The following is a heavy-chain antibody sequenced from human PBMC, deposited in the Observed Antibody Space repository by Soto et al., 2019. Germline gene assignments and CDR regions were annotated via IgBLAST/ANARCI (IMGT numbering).Heavy chain of an antibody. V-gene: IGHV4-30-2*01. Sequence: SETLSLTCAVSGGSISGTTYSWSWIRQPPGKGLEWIGYIYDSGNTYYNPSLESQFSISVDRSKNQFSLKLSSVTAADTAVYYCARGQGAAAGHSNFDCWGQGALVTVSS. D-gene: IGHD6-13*01. CDR1: GGSISGTTYS. J-gene: IGHJ4*02. CDR3: ARGQGAAAGHSNFDC. CDR2: IYDSGNT.